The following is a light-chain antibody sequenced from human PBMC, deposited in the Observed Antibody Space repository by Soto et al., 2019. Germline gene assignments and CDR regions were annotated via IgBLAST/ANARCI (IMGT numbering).Light chain of an antibody. CDR3: SSYTGASALYV. CDR2: NVA. J-gene: IGLJ1*01. CDR1: SSDFGGYTY. Sequence: QSVLTQPASVSGSPGQSITISCTGTSSDFGGYTYVAWYQQHLGKAPKLIIYNVAVRPSGVSNRFSGSKSGNTASLAISGLQPEDEAHYYCSSYTGASALYVFGTGTKVTVL. V-gene: IGLV2-14*03.